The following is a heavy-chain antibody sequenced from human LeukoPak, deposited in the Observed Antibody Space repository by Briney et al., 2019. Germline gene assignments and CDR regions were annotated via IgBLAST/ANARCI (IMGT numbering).Heavy chain of an antibody. CDR1: GFTFSSYG. D-gene: IGHD3-16*02. J-gene: IGHJ4*02. Sequence: GGSLRLSCAASGFTFSSYGMSWVRQAPGKGLQWVSGISSSGGGTYYVDSVKGRFTISTDNSKNTLYLQMNSLRAEDTAVYYCARSLSSRFSGPRRPYYFDSWGQGTLVTVSS. CDR3: ARSLSSRFSGPRRPYYFDS. V-gene: IGHV3-23*01. CDR2: ISSSGGGT.